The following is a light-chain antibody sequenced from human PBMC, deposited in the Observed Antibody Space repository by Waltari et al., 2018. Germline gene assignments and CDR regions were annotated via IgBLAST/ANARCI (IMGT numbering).Light chain of an antibody. V-gene: IGKV1-9*01. J-gene: IGKJ4*01. CDR3: QQLSTYPLT. CDR1: QGISSY. CDR2: EAS. Sequence: IQLTQSPSSLSPSVGDRVTIPCRASQGISSYLGWYQQKPGKAPKLLIYEASTLQSGVPSRFSGSGSGTDFTLIISSLQPEDFATYFCQQLSTYPLTFGGGTKVETK.